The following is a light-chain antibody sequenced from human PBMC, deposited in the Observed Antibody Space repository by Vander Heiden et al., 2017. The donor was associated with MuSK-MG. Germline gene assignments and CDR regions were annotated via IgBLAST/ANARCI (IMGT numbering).Light chain of an antibody. CDR3: QGWDRSTAGV. CDR1: KLGDKY. J-gene: IGLJ2*01. Sequence: SYELTQPPSVSVSPGQTASIPCSGDKLGDKYACWYQQKPGHSHRRGIFQDSKRPSGIPGRVSASNAGNKETLNTSGTQAMDDADDYCQGWDRSTAGVFGGGTKLTVL. V-gene: IGLV3-1*01. CDR2: QDS.